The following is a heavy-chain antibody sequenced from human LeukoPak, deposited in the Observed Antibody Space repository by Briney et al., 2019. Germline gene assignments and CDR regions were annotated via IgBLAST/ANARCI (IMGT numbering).Heavy chain of an antibody. CDR2: ISSSGST. CDR1: GDSISSCDYY. J-gene: IGHJ4*02. D-gene: IGHD2-21*01. V-gene: IGHV4-61*02. Sequence: PSETLSLTCTVSGDSISSCDYYWSWIRQPAGKGLEWIGRISSSGSTNYNPSLKSRVTISVDTSKNQFSLKLSSVTAADTAVYYCARGLWWGKYYFDYWGQGTLVTVSS. CDR3: ARGLWWGKYYFDY.